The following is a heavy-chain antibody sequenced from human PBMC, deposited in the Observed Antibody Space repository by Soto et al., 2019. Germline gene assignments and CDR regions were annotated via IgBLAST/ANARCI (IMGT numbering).Heavy chain of an antibody. J-gene: IGHJ4*02. V-gene: IGHV3-21*06. CDR2: ISSTTNYI. CDR3: ARESEDLTSNFDY. CDR1: GFTFTRYS. Sequence: VSLRLSCAACGFTFTRYSMNWVRQAPGKGLEWVSSISSTTNYIYYGDSMKGRFTISRDNAKNSLYLEMNSLRAEDTAVYYCARESEDLTSNFDYWGQGTLVTVSS.